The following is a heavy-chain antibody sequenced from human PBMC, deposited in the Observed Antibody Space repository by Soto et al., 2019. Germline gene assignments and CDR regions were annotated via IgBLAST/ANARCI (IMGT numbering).Heavy chain of an antibody. D-gene: IGHD3-16*01. Sequence: QITLKESGPTLVNPTQTLTLTCTFSGFSLSTSGVGVGWIRQPPGKALEWLALIYWNDDKRYSPSLKTMLTITKDTTNNQVVLTMTNMHPVYTATYYCAHGGTLTFGYAFDIWGQGTMVTVSS. CDR1: GFSLSTSGVG. CDR3: AHGGTLTFGYAFDI. V-gene: IGHV2-5*01. J-gene: IGHJ3*02. CDR2: IYWNDDK.